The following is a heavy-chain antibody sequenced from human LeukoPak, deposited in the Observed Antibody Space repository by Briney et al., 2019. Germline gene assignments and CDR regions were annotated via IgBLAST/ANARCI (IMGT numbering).Heavy chain of an antibody. J-gene: IGHJ4*02. Sequence: VASVKVSCKASGGTFSSYAISWVRQAPGQGLEWMGGIIPIFGTANYAQKFQGRVTITADESTSTAYMELRSLRSDDTAVYYCARDLRVVGATSRFDYWGQGTLVTVSS. CDR2: IIPIFGTA. CDR3: ARDLRVVGATSRFDY. D-gene: IGHD1-26*01. V-gene: IGHV1-69*13. CDR1: GGTFSSYA.